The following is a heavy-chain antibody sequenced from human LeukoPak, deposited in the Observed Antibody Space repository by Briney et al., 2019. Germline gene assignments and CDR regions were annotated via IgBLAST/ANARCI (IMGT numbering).Heavy chain of an antibody. CDR1: GFTFSDYY. J-gene: IGHJ4*02. V-gene: IGHV3-11*06. D-gene: IGHD5-18*01. Sequence: GGSLRLSCAASGFTFSDYYMSWIRQAPGKGLEWVSYISSSSSYTNYADSVKGRFTISRDNAKNSLYLQMNSLRAEDTAVYYCASWSYGFFDYWGQGTLVTVSS. CDR2: ISSSSSYT. CDR3: ASWSYGFFDY.